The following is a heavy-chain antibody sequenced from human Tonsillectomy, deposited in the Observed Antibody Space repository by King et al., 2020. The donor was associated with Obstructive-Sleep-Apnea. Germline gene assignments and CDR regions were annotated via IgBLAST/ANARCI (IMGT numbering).Heavy chain of an antibody. CDR2: ISGSGGST. CDR3: AKDRKNIAVAGTDL. Sequence: VQLVESGGGLVQPGGSLRLSCAASGFTFSSYAMSWVRQAPGKGLDWVSGISGSGGSTYYADSVKGRFTLSRDNSKNTLYLQMNSLRAADTAVYYCAKDRKNIAVAGTDLWGQGTLVTVSS. D-gene: IGHD6-19*01. CDR1: GFTFSSYA. J-gene: IGHJ4*02. V-gene: IGHV3-23*04.